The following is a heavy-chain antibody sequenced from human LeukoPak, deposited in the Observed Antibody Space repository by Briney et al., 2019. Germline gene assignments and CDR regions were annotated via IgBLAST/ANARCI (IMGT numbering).Heavy chain of an antibody. D-gene: IGHD4-17*01. J-gene: IGHJ4*02. CDR2: IIPIFGTA. CDR3: ARGGRIGDYGDDDYYFDY. Sequence: SVKVSCKASGGTFSSYAISWVRQAPAQGLEWMGGIIPIFGTANYAQKFQGRVTITTDESTSTAYMELSSLRSEDTAVYYCARGGRIGDYGDDDYYFDYWGQGTLVTVSS. V-gene: IGHV1-69*05. CDR1: GGTFSSYA.